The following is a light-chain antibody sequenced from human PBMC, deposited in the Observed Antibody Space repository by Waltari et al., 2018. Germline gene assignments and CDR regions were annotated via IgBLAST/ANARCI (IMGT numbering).Light chain of an antibody. J-gene: IGKJ4*01. V-gene: IGKV4-1*01. Sequence: DIVMTQSPDSLAVSLGERATINCKSSQSVLFSANNKNYLAGYQQKPGQPPKLLIYWASTRESGVPDRFSGSGSGTDFTLTISRLQAEDVAVYYCQQYYSSPLTFGGGTKVEIK. CDR2: WAS. CDR1: QSVLFSANNKNY. CDR3: QQYYSSPLT.